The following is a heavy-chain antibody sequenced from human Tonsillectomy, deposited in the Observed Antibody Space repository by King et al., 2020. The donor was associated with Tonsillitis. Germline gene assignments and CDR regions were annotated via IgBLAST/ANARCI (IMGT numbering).Heavy chain of an antibody. CDR3: AGGGKRGSSYYMDV. J-gene: IGHJ6*03. D-gene: IGHD4-23*01. CDR1: GYTFSSYG. Sequence: HLVQSGAEVKKPGASVKVSCKASGYTFSSYGISWVRQAPGQGLEWMGWISAYNDNTNWAQKLLGRGTMTTDTSTSTAYMAMRSLRSDDTAVYYCAGGGKRGSSYYMDVWGKGTTVTVSS. V-gene: IGHV1-18*01. CDR2: ISAYNDNT.